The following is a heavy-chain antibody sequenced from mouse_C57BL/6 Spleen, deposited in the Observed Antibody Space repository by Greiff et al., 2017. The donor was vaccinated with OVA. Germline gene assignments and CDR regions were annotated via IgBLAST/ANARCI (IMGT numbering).Heavy chain of an antibody. Sequence: EVKLQESGGDLVKPGGSLKLSCAASGFTFSSYGMSWVRQTPDKRLEWVATISSGGSYTYYPDSVKGRFTISRDNAKNTLYLQMSSLKSEDTAMYYCARLTEGYFDVWGTGTTVTVSS. CDR2: ISSGGSYT. CDR1: GFTFSSYG. J-gene: IGHJ1*03. CDR3: ARLTEGYFDV. V-gene: IGHV5-6*01.